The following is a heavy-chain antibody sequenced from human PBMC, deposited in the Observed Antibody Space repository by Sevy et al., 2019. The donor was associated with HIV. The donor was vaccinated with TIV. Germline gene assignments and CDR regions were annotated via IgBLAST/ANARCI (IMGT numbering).Heavy chain of an antibody. J-gene: IGHJ4*02. V-gene: IGHV3-33*01. D-gene: IGHD3-22*01. CDR2: IWNDGSNK. Sequence: GGSLRLSCAASGFTFSNYGMHRVRQAPRKGLEWVAVIWNDGSNKYYADSVKGRFTISRDNSKNTLYLQMNSLRVEDTAVYFCARGGDFNDRSAKRDFDYWGQGTLVTVSS. CDR1: GFTFSNYG. CDR3: ARGGDFNDRSAKRDFDY.